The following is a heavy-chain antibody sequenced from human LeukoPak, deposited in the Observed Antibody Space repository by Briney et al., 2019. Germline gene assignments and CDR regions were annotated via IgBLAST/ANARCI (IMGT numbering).Heavy chain of an antibody. D-gene: IGHD6-13*01. CDR3: ARGRWFGIAFRFDY. CDR2: MNPNSGNT. V-gene: IGHV1-8*03. Sequence: GESLKISCKGSGYSFTSYWIGWVRQATGQGLEWMGWMNPNSGNTGYAQKFQGRVTITRNTSISTAYMELSSLRSEDTAVYYCARGRWFGIAFRFDYWGQGTLVTVSS. J-gene: IGHJ4*02. CDR1: GYSFTSYW.